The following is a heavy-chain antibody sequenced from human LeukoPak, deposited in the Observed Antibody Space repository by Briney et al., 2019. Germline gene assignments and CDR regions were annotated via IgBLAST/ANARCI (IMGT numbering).Heavy chain of an antibody. D-gene: IGHD3-22*01. Sequence: SETLSLTCTVSGGSISSGSYYWSWIRQPAGKGLEWIGRIYTSGSTNYNPSLKSRVTISLDTSENHFSLKLSSVTAADTAVHYCARVTTGGYYNYWGQGTLVTVSP. V-gene: IGHV4-61*02. CDR3: ARVTTGGYYNY. J-gene: IGHJ4*02. CDR1: GGSISSGSYY. CDR2: IYTSGST.